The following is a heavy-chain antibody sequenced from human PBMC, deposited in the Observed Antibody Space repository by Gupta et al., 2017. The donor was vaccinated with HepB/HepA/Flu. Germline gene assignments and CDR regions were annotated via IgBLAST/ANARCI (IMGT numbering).Heavy chain of an antibody. CDR2: MTGAGSHT. D-gene: IGHD3-10*01. Sequence: EVQLLESGGGLVQPGESLRLSCATSGFTFAGYVMHWVRQAPGKGLEWVSTMTGAGSHTFYADSVKGRFTISRDNSKSTLFLQMTSLRAEDTAVYYCARRGGEVYGASDSWGQGTLVSVXS. CDR3: ARRGGEVYGASDS. J-gene: IGHJ4*02. CDR1: GFTFAGYV. V-gene: IGHV3-23*01.